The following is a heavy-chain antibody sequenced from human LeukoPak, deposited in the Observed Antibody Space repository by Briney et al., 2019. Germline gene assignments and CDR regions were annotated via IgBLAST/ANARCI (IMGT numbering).Heavy chain of an antibody. CDR2: TYYRSKWYN. V-gene: IGHV6-1*01. Sequence: SQTLSLTCAISGDSVSSKSTAWNWIRQSPSRGLEWLGRTYYRSKWYNGYAVSVKSRITINPDTSKNQFSLQLNSVTAADTAVYYCAREAQYDFWSGYLDYWGQGTLVTVSS. D-gene: IGHD3-3*01. CDR1: GDSVSSKSTA. CDR3: AREAQYDFWSGYLDY. J-gene: IGHJ4*02.